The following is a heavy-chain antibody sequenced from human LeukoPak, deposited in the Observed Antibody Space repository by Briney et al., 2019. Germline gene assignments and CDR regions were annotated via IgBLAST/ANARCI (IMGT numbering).Heavy chain of an antibody. D-gene: IGHD2-2*01. J-gene: IGHJ4*02. Sequence: ASVKVSCKTSGYTFTRHGIAWVRQAPGQGLEWMGWISADNGNTNYAQKFQGRVTMTTDTSMSTAYMELRSLRSDDTAVYYCARGSVEVVPAAIDYWGQGTLVTVSS. V-gene: IGHV1-18*01. CDR1: GYTFTRHG. CDR2: ISADNGNT. CDR3: ARGSVEVVPAAIDY.